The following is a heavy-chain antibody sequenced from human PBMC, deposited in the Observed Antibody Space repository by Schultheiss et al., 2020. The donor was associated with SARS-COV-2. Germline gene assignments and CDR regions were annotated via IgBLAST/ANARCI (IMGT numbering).Heavy chain of an antibody. D-gene: IGHD3-16*01. CDR3: ARGYDYVWGGTAYYYYGMDV. Sequence: GGSLRLSCAASGFMFRNYVLSWVRQAPGKGLEWVSYISSSGSTIYYADSVKGRFTISRDNAKNSLYLQMNSLRAEDTAVYYCARGYDYVWGGTAYYYYGMDVWGQGTTVTVAS. CDR1: GFMFRNYV. CDR2: ISSSGSTI. J-gene: IGHJ6*02. V-gene: IGHV3-11*01.